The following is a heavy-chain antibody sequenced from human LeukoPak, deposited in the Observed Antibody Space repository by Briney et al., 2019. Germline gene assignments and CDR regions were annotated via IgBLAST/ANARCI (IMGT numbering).Heavy chain of an antibody. D-gene: IGHD5-18*01. CDR1: GFTFSSYA. V-gene: IGHV3-23*01. Sequence: GGSLRLSCAASGFTFSSYAMHWVRQAPGKGLEWVSAISVNGDTTYYADSVKGRFTISRDNSKNTVFLQMNSLRVDDTAVYYCAKDDGYRYDNGGWFDYWGQGTLVTVSS. CDR2: ISVNGDTT. J-gene: IGHJ4*02. CDR3: AKDDGYRYDNGGWFDY.